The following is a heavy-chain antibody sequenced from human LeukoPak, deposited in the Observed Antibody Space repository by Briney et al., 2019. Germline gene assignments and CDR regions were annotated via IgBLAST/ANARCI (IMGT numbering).Heavy chain of an antibody. Sequence: ASVKVSCKASGYTFTTYGISWVRQAPGQGLEWMGWISPYNGNTNYAQKLQGRVTMTTDTSTSTVYMELRSLRSDDTAVYYCAREAYGSGRDFDYWGQGTLVTVSS. J-gene: IGHJ4*02. CDR1: GYTFTTYG. CDR2: ISPYNGNT. V-gene: IGHV1-18*01. D-gene: IGHD3-10*01. CDR3: AREAYGSGRDFDY.